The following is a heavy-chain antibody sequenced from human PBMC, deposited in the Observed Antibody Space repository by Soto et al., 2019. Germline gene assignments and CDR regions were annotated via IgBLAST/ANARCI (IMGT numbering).Heavy chain of an antibody. V-gene: IGHV4-34*01. CDR1: GGSFSGYY. J-gene: IGHJ6*03. CDR3: ARGNLVTVTTVRFGAQYYYYYYYMDV. D-gene: IGHD3-16*01. Sequence: PSETLSLTCAVYGGSFSGYYWSWIRQPPGKGLEWIGEINHSGSTNYNPSLKSRVTISVDTSKNQFSLKLSSVTAADTAVYYCARGNLVTVTTVRFGAQYYYYYYYMDVWGKGTTVTVSS. CDR2: INHSGST.